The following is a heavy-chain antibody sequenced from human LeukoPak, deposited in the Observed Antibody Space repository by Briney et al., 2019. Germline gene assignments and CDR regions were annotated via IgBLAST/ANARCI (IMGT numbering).Heavy chain of an antibody. CDR1: GGTFSSYA. D-gene: IGHD4-23*01. V-gene: IGHV1-69*06. CDR3: ALTTVVTRIDY. J-gene: IGHJ4*02. CDR2: IIPIFGTA. Sequence: SVKVSCKASGGTFSSYAISWVRQAPGQGLEWMGGIIPIFGTANYAQKFQGRVTITADKSTSTAYMELSSLRSEDTAVYYCALTTVVTRIDYWGQGTLVTVSS.